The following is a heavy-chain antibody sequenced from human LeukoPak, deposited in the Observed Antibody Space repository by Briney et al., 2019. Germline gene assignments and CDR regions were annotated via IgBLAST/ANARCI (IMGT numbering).Heavy chain of an antibody. J-gene: IGHJ6*03. CDR2: INWNGGIT. CDR1: GFTFDDYG. Sequence: GGSLRLSCAASGFTFDDYGMSWVRQAPGKGLEWVSGINWNGGITGYADSVKRRFTISRDNAKNSLYLQMNSLRAEDTALYYCARDKVYYYYYYMDVWGKGTTVTVSS. CDR3: ARDKVYYYYYYMDV. V-gene: IGHV3-20*04.